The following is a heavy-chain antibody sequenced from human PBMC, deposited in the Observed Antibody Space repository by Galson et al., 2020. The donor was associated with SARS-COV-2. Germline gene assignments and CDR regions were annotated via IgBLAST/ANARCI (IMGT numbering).Heavy chain of an antibody. D-gene: IGHD3-3*01. CDR1: GFTFSSYA. CDR2: ISGSGGST. CDR3: AKGNYDFWSGSVGFDY. V-gene: IGHV3-23*01. J-gene: IGHJ4*01. Sequence: GGSLRLSCAASGFTFSSYAMSWVRQAPGKGLEWVSAISGSGGSTYYADSVKGRFTISRDNSKNTLYLQMNSLRAEDTAVYYCAKGNYDFWSGSVGFDYWGHGTLVTVSS.